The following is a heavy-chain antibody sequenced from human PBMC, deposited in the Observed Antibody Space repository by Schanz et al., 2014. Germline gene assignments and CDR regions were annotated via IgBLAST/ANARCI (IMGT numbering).Heavy chain of an antibody. V-gene: IGHV3-23*01. D-gene: IGHD1-26*01. CDR1: GFTVNNYA. J-gene: IGHJ4*02. Sequence: EVQLLESGGGLVQPGGSLRLSCTVSGFTVNNYAMNWVRQAPGRGLEWVSGITRQGTTYYADFVKGRFSISRDLSSNTLYLQMNSLRAEDTAVYYCARDRVGASSYFDYWGQGTLVTVSS. CDR3: ARDRVGASSYFDY. CDR2: ITRQGTT.